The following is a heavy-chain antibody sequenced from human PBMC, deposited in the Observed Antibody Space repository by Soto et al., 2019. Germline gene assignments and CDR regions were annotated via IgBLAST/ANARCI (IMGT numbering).Heavy chain of an antibody. CDR1: GFTFSSYA. D-gene: IGHD2-2*01. CDR2: ISGSGGST. V-gene: IGHV3-23*01. J-gene: IGHJ4*02. Sequence: GGSLRLSCSASGFTFSSYAMSWVRQAPGKGLEWVSAISGSGGSTYYADSVKGRFTISRDNSKNTLYLQMNSLRAEDTAVYYCAKATTLGYCSSTSCPTDYWGQGTLVTVSS. CDR3: AKATTLGYCSSTSCPTDY.